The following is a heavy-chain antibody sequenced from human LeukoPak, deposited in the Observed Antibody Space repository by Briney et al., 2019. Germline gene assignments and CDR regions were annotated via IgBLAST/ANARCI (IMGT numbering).Heavy chain of an antibody. J-gene: IGHJ4*02. CDR2: IYSDGST. V-gene: IGHV3-53*01. D-gene: IGHD3-16*01. CDR1: GFTFSSNF. Sequence: GGSLSLSCAAFGFTFSSNFMSWVRQAPGKGLEWVAVIYSDGSTYYADSVKGRFTISRDNSKNTRYLQMNSLRVEDTAIYYCGRGASGGANDYWGQGTLVTVSS. CDR3: GRGASGGANDY.